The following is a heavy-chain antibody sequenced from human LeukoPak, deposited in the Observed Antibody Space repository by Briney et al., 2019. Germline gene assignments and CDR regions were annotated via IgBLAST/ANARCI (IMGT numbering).Heavy chain of an antibody. D-gene: IGHD2-2*02. CDR3: TTSRTNDCSSPSCYTDY. Sequence: PSETLSLTCTVSGASVYTSSSSWGWIRQPPGKGLEWIASVYYTGSTYYSPSLKSRATISVDTSKNQFSLELNSVTAADTAVYYCTTSRTNDCSSPSCYTDYWGQGTLVTVSS. CDR2: VYYTGST. CDR1: GASVYTSSSS. V-gene: IGHV4-39*01. J-gene: IGHJ4*02.